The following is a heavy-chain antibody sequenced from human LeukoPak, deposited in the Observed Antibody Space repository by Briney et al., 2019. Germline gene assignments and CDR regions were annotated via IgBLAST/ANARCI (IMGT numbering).Heavy chain of an antibody. J-gene: IGHJ4*02. CDR3: ARASIIAAAGPYYFDY. V-gene: IGHV1-69*06. D-gene: IGHD6-13*01. CDR1: GGTFSSYA. Sequence: SVKVSCKASGGTFSSYAISWVRQAPGQGLEWMGGIIPIFGTANYAQKFQGRVTITADKSTSTAYMELSSLRSEDTAVYYCARASIIAAAGPYYFDYWGQGTLVTVSS. CDR2: IIPIFGTA.